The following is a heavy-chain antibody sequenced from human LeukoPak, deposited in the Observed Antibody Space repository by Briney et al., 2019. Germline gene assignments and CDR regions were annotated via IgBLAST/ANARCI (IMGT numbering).Heavy chain of an antibody. CDR3: ARTSGVSVAGSPYYFDF. J-gene: IGHJ4*02. V-gene: IGHV1-18*01. CDR1: GYLFINYG. D-gene: IGHD6-19*01. CDR2: ISPYSGNT. Sequence: ASVKVSCKASGYLFINYGISWLRQAPGQGLECMGWISPYSGNTDYAQKLQGRVTMTTDTSTTTAYMELRSLRFDDTAVYYCARTSGVSVAGSPYYFDFWGQGTLISVSS.